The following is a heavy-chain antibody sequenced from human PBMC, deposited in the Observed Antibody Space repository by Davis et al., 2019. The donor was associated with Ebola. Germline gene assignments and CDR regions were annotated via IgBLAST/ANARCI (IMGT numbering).Heavy chain of an antibody. CDR2: IWYDGSNK. J-gene: IGHJ6*02. Sequence: GESLKISCAASGFTFSSYGMHWVRQAPGKGLEWVAVIWYDGSNKYYADSVKGRFTISRDNSKNTLYLQMNSLRAEDTAVYYCLGKVPAANYYYYGMDVWGQGTTVTVSS. V-gene: IGHV3-33*01. CDR1: GFTFSSYG. D-gene: IGHD2-2*01. CDR3: LGKVPAANYYYYGMDV.